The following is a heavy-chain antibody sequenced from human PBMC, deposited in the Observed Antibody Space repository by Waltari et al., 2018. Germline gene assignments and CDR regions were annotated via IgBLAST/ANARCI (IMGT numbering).Heavy chain of an antibody. V-gene: IGHV1-2*06. J-gene: IGHJ3*02. Sequence: QVQLVQSGAEVKKPGASVKVSCKASGYTFTGYYMHWVRQAPGQGLEWMGRINPNSGGTNYAQKFQGRVTMTTDTSTSTAYMELRSLRSDDTAVYYCAKETSGAIFAATKGPFDIWGQGTMVTVSS. CDR1: GYTFTGYY. CDR3: AKETSGAIFAATKGPFDI. D-gene: IGHD3-3*01. CDR2: INPNSGGT.